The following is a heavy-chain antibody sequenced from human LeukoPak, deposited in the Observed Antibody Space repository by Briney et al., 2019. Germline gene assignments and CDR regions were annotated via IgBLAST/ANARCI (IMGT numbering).Heavy chain of an antibody. CDR3: ARDRGYSSGLYRFAF. V-gene: IGHV3-11*01. J-gene: IGHJ4*02. CDR2: ISSSGSTI. CDR1: GFTFSDYY. Sequence: GGSLRLSCAASGFTFSDYYTNWIRQAPGKGLEWVSYISSSGSTIYYADSVKGRFTISRDNAKNSLYLQMNSLRAEDTAVYYCARDRGYSSGLYRFAFWGQGTLVTVSS. D-gene: IGHD6-19*01.